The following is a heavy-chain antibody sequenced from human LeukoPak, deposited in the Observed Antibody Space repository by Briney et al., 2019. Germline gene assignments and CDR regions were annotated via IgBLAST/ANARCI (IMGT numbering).Heavy chain of an antibody. CDR1: GGSFSGYY. CDR2: VNHSGST. CDR3: ARVLSIVVVPGATFWFDS. V-gene: IGHV4-34*01. J-gene: IGHJ5*01. Sequence: SETLSLTCAVYGGSFSGYYWSWIRQPPGKGLEWIGDVNHSGSTNYNPSLKSRVTISVDTSKNQFSLKLSSVTAADTAVYHCARVLSIVVVPGATFWFDSWGQGTLVTVCS. D-gene: IGHD2-2*01.